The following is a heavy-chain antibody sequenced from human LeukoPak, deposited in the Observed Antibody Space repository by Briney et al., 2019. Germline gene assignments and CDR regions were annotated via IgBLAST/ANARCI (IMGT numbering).Heavy chain of an antibody. Sequence: GGSLRLSCAASGFTFSSHWIHWARHAPGKGLVWVSGINRDGSSTSYADSVKGRFTISRDNAKNTLYLQMNSLRAEDTAVYYCARGSGNEPFDYWGQGTLVTVSS. J-gene: IGHJ4*02. D-gene: IGHD5-12*01. CDR2: INRDGSST. V-gene: IGHV3-74*01. CDR3: ARGSGNEPFDY. CDR1: GFTFSSHW.